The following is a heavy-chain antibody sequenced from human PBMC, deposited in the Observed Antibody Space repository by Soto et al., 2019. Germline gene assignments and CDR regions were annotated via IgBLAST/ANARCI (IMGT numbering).Heavy chain of an antibody. CDR2: INSDGSST. J-gene: IGHJ6*02. CDR3: ARVGPYYYYYGMDV. CDR1: GFTFSSYW. Sequence: GGSLRLSCAASGFTFSSYWMHWVRQAPGKGLVWVSRINSDGSSTSYADSVKGRFTISRDNAKNTLYLQMNSLRAEDTAVYYCARVGPYYYYYGMDVWGQGTTVTVSS. V-gene: IGHV3-74*01.